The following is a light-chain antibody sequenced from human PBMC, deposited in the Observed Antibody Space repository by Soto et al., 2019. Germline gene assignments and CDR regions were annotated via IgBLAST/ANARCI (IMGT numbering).Light chain of an antibody. CDR3: QQRDNWPPYT. CDR2: DAS. J-gene: IGKJ2*01. CDR1: QTISSY. V-gene: IGKV3-11*01. Sequence: EIVLTQSPATLSLSPGERATLSCRASQTISSYLAWYQQKPGQAPRLLIYDASNRAPAIPARFRGSGSGTDFTLTISSLEPEDVAVYYCQQRDNWPPYTFGQGTKLEIK.